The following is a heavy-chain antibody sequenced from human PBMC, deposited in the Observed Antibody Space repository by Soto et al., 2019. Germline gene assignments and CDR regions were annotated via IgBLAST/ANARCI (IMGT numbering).Heavy chain of an antibody. J-gene: IGHJ4*02. CDR3: ARDRNYYDSSGYLTLDY. D-gene: IGHD3-22*01. CDR1: GFTFSSYG. V-gene: IGHV3-33*01. Sequence: QVQLLESGGGVVQPGRSLRLSCAASGFTFSSYGMHWVRQAPGKGLEWVAVIWYDGSNKYYADSVKGRFTISRDNSKNTLYLQMNSLRAEDTAVYYCARDRNYYDSSGYLTLDYWGQGTLVTVSS. CDR2: IWYDGSNK.